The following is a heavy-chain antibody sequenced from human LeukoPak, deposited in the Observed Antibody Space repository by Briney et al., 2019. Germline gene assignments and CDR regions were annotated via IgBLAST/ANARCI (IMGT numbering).Heavy chain of an antibody. Sequence: GGSLRLSCAASGFTFINYWMTWVRQAPGKGLEWVSFISGMSSTIYYADSVKGRFTISRDNAKNSVYLQMNSLRDEDTAVYYCARDSSDAYNPEPGYWGQGTLVTVSS. D-gene: IGHD5-24*01. CDR1: GFTFINYW. V-gene: IGHV3-48*02. J-gene: IGHJ4*02. CDR3: ARDSSDAYNPEPGY. CDR2: ISGMSSTI.